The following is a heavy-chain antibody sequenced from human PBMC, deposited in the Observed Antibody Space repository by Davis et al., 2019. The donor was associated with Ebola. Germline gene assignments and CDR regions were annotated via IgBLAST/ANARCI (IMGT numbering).Heavy chain of an antibody. D-gene: IGHD6-19*01. J-gene: IGHJ4*02. CDR2: ISGSGGST. CDR1: EFTSSSYA. V-gene: IGHV3-23*01. CDR3: ATEQARSSGWYGPGY. Sequence: GESLKISCAASEFTSSSYAMSWVHQAPGKGLEWVSAISGSGGSTYYADSVKGRFTISRDNSKNTLYLQMNSLRAEDTAVYYCATEQARSSGWYGPGYWGQGTLVTVSS.